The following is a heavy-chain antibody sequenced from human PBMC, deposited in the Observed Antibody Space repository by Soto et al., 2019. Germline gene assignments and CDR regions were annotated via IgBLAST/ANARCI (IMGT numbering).Heavy chain of an antibody. D-gene: IGHD2-2*01. V-gene: IGHV3-23*01. CDR2: ISGSGGST. J-gene: IGHJ5*02. Sequence: GGSLRLSCAASGFTFSSYAMSWVRQAPGKGLEWVSAISGSGGSTYYADSVKGRFTISRDNSKNTLYLQMNSLRAEDTAVYYCAKDLESGSVVPGAPNWFDPWGQGTLVTVS. CDR1: GFTFSSYA. CDR3: AKDLESGSVVPGAPNWFDP.